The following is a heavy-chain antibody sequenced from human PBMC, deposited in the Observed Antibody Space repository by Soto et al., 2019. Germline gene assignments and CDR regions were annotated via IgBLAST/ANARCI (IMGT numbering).Heavy chain of an antibody. CDR1: GFTCISYA. CDR2: ISGSGGST. D-gene: IGHD6-19*01. V-gene: IGHV3-23*01. J-gene: IGHJ4*02. CDR3: AKDSRIEQWLSSPPTLAY. Sequence: GGSLRLSCAASGFTCISYAMSWVRQATGQGLEWVSAISGSGGSTYYADSVKGRFTISRDNSKNTQYLQMNSLRAEDTAVYYCAKDSRIEQWLSSPPTLAYWGQGTLVTVFS.